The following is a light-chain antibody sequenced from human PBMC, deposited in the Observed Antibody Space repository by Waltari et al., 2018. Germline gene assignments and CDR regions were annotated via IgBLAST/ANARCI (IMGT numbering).Light chain of an antibody. CDR2: DAS. J-gene: IGKJ4*01. CDR3: QHRDNWPLT. CDR1: QSISRY. Sequence: EIVLTQSPGTLSLSPGERATLSCRASQSISRYLVWYQQKPGQAPRLLIYDASNRATGTPAMFSGSGSGTDFTLTISNLEPEDFAVYYCQHRDNWPLTFGGGTKVEI. V-gene: IGKV3-11*01.